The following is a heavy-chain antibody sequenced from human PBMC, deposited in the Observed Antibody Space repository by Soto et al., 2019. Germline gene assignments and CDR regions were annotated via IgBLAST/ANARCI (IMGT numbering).Heavy chain of an antibody. Sequence: QVQLQESGPGLVKPSETLSLTCTVSGVSVSSGDYYWSWIRQSAGKGLEWIGCLYYTGVSNYNPSLKSRVTISEDTSKNQFSLKLSSVTAADTAVYYCAMTARWWDSGGYAFDVWGQGTMVSVSS. J-gene: IGHJ3*01. V-gene: IGHV4-61*08. D-gene: IGHD2-21*01. CDR2: LYYTGVS. CDR3: AMTARWWDSGGYAFDV. CDR1: GVSVSSGDYY.